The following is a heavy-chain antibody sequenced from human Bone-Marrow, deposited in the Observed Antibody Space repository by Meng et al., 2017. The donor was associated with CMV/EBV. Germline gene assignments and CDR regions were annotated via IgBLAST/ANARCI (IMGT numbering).Heavy chain of an antibody. V-gene: IGHV1-2*02. CDR2: INPNSGGT. Sequence: ASVKVSCKASGYTFTGYYMHWVRQAPGQGLEWMGWINPNSGGTNYAQKFQGRVTMTRDTSISTAYMELSRLRSDDTDVYYCAKQLAPNYYYYGMDVWGQGTTVTVSS. J-gene: IGHJ6*02. CDR3: AKQLAPNYYYYGMDV. D-gene: IGHD6-13*01. CDR1: GYTFTGYY.